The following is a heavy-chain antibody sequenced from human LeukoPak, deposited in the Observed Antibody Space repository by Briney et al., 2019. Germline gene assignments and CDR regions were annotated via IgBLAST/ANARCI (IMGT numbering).Heavy chain of an antibody. J-gene: IGHJ4*02. CDR2: ITYRGRT. V-gene: IGHV4-59*11. D-gene: IGHD1-26*01. Sequence: SETLSLTCTVAGISMRSHYWIWIRQPPGKGLDWRGHITYRGRTIYNPSLKSRVTMLPDTYKTQFSLRVSSVDDADTGVYCCARVGEGDEGWDYRGQGTLLAVSS. CDR1: GISMRSHY. CDR3: ARVGEGDEGWDY.